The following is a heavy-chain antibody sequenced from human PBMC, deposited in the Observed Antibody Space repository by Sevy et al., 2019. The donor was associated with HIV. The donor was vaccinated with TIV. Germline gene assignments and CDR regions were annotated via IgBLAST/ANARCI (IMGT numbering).Heavy chain of an antibody. V-gene: IGHV3-72*01. J-gene: IGHJ4*02. CDR2: TRNKADSYTT. D-gene: IGHD6-13*01. CDR1: GFTFSDHY. Sequence: GGSLRLSCAASGFTFSDHYMEWVRQAPGKGLEWVGRTRNKADSYTTEYAPSVKSRFTISREASKNSRYLQMNSLKTADTAVYYCATHAGIAAAGRVFDYWGQGSLVTVSS. CDR3: ATHAGIAAAGRVFDY.